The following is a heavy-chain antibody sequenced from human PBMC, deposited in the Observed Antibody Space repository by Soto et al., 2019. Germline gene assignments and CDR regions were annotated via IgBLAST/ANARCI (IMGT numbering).Heavy chain of an antibody. CDR3: ARGDSLSFEQFLRFDY. Sequence: QVQLVQSGAEVKKPGASVKVSCKASGYTFTSYGISWVRQAPGQGLKWMGWISSYNDNTNYAQKLQDRVTLTTDTSTSTAYMELRSLRADDPAVYYCARGDSLSFEQFLRFDYWGHGTLVTVSS. V-gene: IGHV1-18*01. J-gene: IGHJ4*01. D-gene: IGHD3-10*01. CDR1: GYTFTSYG. CDR2: ISSYNDNT.